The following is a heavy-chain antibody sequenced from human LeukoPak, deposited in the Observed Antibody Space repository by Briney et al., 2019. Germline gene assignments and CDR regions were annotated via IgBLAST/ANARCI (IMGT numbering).Heavy chain of an antibody. CDR1: GFTFSSYA. J-gene: IGHJ4*02. CDR2: ISYDGSNK. V-gene: IGHV3-30*04. CDR3: AKDGAWLRFDD. D-gene: IGHD5-12*01. Sequence: GRSLRLSCAASGFTFSSYAMHWVRQAPGKGLEWVAVISYDGSNKYYADSVKGRFTISRDDSKSTLYLQMKNLRAEDTAVYYCAKDGAWLRFDDWGQGILVTVSS.